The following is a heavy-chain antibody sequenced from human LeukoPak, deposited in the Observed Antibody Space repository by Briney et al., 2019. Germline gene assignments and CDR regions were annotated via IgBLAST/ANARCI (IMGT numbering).Heavy chain of an antibody. D-gene: IGHD3-9*01. CDR1: GFTFSSYG. V-gene: IGHV3-30*02. CDR3: AKGRRYNILTGHYVSEVDP. Sequence: GGSLRLSCAAFGFTFSSYGMHWVRQAPGKGLEWVAFIRYDGRNKYYGDPVKGRFSISRDSSKNTLYLQMNSLRAEDTAVNYCAKGRRYNILTGHYVSEVDPWGQGTLVTVSS. CDR2: IRYDGRNK. J-gene: IGHJ5*02.